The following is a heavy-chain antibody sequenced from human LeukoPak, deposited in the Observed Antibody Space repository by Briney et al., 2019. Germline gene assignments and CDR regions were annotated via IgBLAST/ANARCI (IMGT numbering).Heavy chain of an antibody. Sequence: GGSLRLSCAASGSTFSSYWMSWVRQAPGKGLEWVANIKQDGSEKYYVDSVKGRFTISRDNAKNSLYLQMNSLRAEDTAVYYCAREATGYCSSTSCYWGGAFDIWGQGTMVTVSS. CDR2: IKQDGSEK. J-gene: IGHJ3*02. CDR3: AREATGYCSSTSCYWGGAFDI. V-gene: IGHV3-7*01. D-gene: IGHD2-2*01. CDR1: GSTFSSYW.